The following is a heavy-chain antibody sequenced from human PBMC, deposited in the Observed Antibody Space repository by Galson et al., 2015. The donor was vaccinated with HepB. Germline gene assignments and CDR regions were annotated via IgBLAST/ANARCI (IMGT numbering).Heavy chain of an antibody. J-gene: IGHJ4*02. D-gene: IGHD2-8*01. V-gene: IGHV1-46*01. CDR2: IIPRSGGT. CDR1: GYIFIDYY. CDR3: ARDQRCDHGVCRDG. Sequence: SVKVSCKASGYIFIDYYVHWVRQAPGQGLEWMGLIIPRSGGTTYAQKFQGRVTMTRDTSTSTAYMQLSNLRSDDTAMYFCARDQRCDHGVCRDGWGQGTLVTVSS.